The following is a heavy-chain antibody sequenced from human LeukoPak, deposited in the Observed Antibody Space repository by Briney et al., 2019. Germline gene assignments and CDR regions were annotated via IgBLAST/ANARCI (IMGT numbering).Heavy chain of an antibody. V-gene: IGHV3-23*01. CDR3: AKGWGNTMIVVVIFFDY. D-gene: IGHD3-22*01. CDR1: GLTFSSYA. Sequence: GGSLRLSCAASGLTFSSYAMSWVRQAPGKGLEWVSAISGSGGSTYYADSVKGRFTISRDNSKNTLYLQMNSLRAEDTAVYYCAKGWGNTMIVVVIFFDYWGQGTLVTVSS. J-gene: IGHJ4*02. CDR2: ISGSGGST.